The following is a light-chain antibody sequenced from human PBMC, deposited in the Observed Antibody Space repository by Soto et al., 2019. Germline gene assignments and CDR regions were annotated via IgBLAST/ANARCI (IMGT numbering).Light chain of an antibody. V-gene: IGKV3-11*01. Sequence: EIVLTQSPATLSLSPGERATLSCRASQSVSSYLAWYQQKPGQAPRLLIYDASNRATGIPARFSGSGSGTDFTLTISSLEPEDFAVYYCQQRSKTFGQGTKVDIQ. J-gene: IGKJ1*01. CDR3: QQRSKT. CDR2: DAS. CDR1: QSVSSY.